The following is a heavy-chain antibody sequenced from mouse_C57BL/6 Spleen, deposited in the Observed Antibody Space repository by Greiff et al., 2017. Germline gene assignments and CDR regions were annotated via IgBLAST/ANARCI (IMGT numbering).Heavy chain of an antibody. Sequence: VQLQQSGAELVRPGASVKLSCTASGFNIKDDYMHWVKQRPEQGLEWIGWIDPENGDTEYASKFQGKAPITADTSSNTAYLQLSSLTSEDTAVYYCTTSVLRKGYFDVWGTGTTVTVSS. CDR3: TTSVLRKGYFDV. V-gene: IGHV14-4*01. J-gene: IGHJ1*03. CDR1: GFNIKDDY. CDR2: IDPENGDT. D-gene: IGHD1-1*01.